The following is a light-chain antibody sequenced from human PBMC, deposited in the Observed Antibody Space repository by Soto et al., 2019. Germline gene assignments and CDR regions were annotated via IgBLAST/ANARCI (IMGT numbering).Light chain of an antibody. Sequence: DIQMTQSPSSLSASVGDRVTITCRASQGIRNYLAWYQQKPGKVPKLLIYAASTLHSGVPSRFSGSGSGTDFTLTISSLQPEDVATYYCQKYNSVPLTFDGGTKVEFK. CDR1: QGIRNY. V-gene: IGKV1-27*01. J-gene: IGKJ4*01. CDR2: AAS. CDR3: QKYNSVPLT.